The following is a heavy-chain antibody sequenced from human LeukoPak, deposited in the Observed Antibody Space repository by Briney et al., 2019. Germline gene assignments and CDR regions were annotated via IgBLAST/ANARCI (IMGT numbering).Heavy chain of an antibody. D-gene: IGHD2-2*01. CDR3: ARQKCTSTSCLTKNAFDI. CDR2: TYYSGST. CDR1: GGSISSYY. J-gene: IGHJ3*02. Sequence: SETLSLTCTVSGGSISSYYWSWIRQPPGKGLEWIGYTYYSGSTNYNPSLKSRVTISVDTSKNQFSLKLSSVTAADTAVYYCARQKCTSTSCLTKNAFDIWGQGTMVTVSS. V-gene: IGHV4-59*08.